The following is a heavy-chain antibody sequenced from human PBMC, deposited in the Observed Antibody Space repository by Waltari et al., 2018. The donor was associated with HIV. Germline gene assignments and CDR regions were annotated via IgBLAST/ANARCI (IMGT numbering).Heavy chain of an antibody. V-gene: IGHV3-23*04. Sequence: EVQLVESGGGLVQPGGSLRLSCAASGFTFSSYAMSWVRQAPGKGLEWVSAISGSGGSTYYADSVKGRFTISRDNSKNTLYLQMNSLRAEDTAVYYCAKVRNNIMITFGGVTGPTDYWGQGTLVTVSS. CDR3: AKVRNNIMITFGGVTGPTDY. D-gene: IGHD3-16*01. CDR1: GFTFSSYA. CDR2: ISGSGGST. J-gene: IGHJ4*02.